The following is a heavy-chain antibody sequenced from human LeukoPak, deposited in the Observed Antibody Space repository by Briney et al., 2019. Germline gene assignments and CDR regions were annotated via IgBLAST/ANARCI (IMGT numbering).Heavy chain of an antibody. CDR2: ISGGGGST. CDR1: GFTFSSYA. CDR3: AKGGAHSSSWYADY. D-gene: IGHD6-13*01. V-gene: IGHV3-23*01. J-gene: IGHJ4*02. Sequence: GGSLRLSCAASGFTFSSYAMNWVRQAPGKGLEWVSTISGGGGSTYYADSVKGRFTISRDNSKNTLYLQMNSLRAEDTAEYYCAKGGAHSSSWYADYCGQGTLVTVSS.